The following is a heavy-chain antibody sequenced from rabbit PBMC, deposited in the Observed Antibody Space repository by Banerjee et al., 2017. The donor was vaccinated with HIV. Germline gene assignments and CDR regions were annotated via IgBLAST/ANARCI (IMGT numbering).Heavy chain of an antibody. V-gene: IGHV1S7*01. D-gene: IGHD2-1*01. CDR1: GIDFSLYY. CDR2: IDPIFGTT. J-gene: IGHJ3*01. CDR3: ARGYDDYDTRLDL. Sequence: QLKESGGGLVQPGGSLKLSCKASGIDFSLYYMSWVRQAPGKGLEWIGYIDPIFGTTNYATWEEGRFTISSHNAQNTLWLQMNSLTAADTATYFCARGYDDYDTRLDLWGPGTLVTVS.